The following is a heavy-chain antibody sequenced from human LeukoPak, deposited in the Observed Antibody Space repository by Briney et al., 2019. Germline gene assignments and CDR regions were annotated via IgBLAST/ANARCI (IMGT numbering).Heavy chain of an antibody. D-gene: IGHD6-13*01. V-gene: IGHV3-23*01. CDR2: ISGSGGST. J-gene: IGHJ4*02. CDR3: AKIAAAAWGIFDY. Sequence: GGSLRLSCAASGFTFSSYAMSWVRQAPGKGLEWVSAISGSGGSTYYADSVKGRFTITRDNSKNTLYLQMNSLRVEDTAVYYCAKIAAAAWGIFDYWGQGTLVTVSS. CDR1: GFTFSSYA.